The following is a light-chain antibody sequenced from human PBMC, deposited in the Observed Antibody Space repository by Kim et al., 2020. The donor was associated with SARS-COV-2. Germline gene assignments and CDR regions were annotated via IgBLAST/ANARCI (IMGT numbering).Light chain of an antibody. Sequence: AQGRTATVTCGGNHIGTKSVHWYERKAGQAPVLVIYYDSDRPSGIPERFSGSNSGNTATLTISRVEAGDEADYYCQVWDSRSDHWVFGGGTQLTVL. J-gene: IGLJ3*02. CDR2: YDS. CDR3: QVWDSRSDHWV. V-gene: IGLV3-21*01. CDR1: HIGTKS.